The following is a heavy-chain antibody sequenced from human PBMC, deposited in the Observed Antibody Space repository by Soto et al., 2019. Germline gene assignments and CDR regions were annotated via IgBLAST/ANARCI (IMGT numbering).Heavy chain of an antibody. CDR1: GYTFTSYY. J-gene: IGHJ5*02. CDR3: ARDIEVVAATTGDWFDP. D-gene: IGHD2-15*01. Sequence: ASVKVSCKASGYTFTSYYMHWVRQAPGQGLEWMGIINPSGGSTSYAQKFQGRVTMTRDTSTSTVYMELSSLRSEDTAVYYCARDIEVVAATTGDWFDPWGQGTLVT. CDR2: INPSGGST. V-gene: IGHV1-46*01.